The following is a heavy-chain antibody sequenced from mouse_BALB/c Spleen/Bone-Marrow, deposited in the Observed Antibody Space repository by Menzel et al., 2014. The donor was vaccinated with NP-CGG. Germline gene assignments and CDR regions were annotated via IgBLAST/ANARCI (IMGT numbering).Heavy chain of an antibody. V-gene: IGHV2-9*02. CDR2: KWAGGST. CDR3: ASLYLFAY. Sequence: QVQLQQSGPGLVAPPQSLSITCTVPGLSLTSYGVHWVRQPPGKGLEWLGVKWAGGSTNYNSALMSRLSISKDNSKSQVFLKMNSLQTDDTAMYYCASLYLFAYWGQGTLVTVSA. D-gene: IGHD5-1-1*01. CDR1: GLSLTSYG. J-gene: IGHJ3*01.